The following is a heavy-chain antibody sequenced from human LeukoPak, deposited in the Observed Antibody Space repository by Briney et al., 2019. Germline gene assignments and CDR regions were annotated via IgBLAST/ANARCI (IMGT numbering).Heavy chain of an antibody. J-gene: IGHJ4*02. Sequence: PSQTLSLTCTVSGGSISGGDYYWSWIRQHPGKGLEWIGYIYYSGSTYYKPSLKSRVTMSVDTSQNRFSLKLHTLIAADTAVYYCARRVGLAAYRGHYFDSWGQGTLVTVSS. V-gene: IGHV4-30-4*08. CDR3: ARRVGLAAYRGHYFDS. D-gene: IGHD1-26*01. CDR1: GGSISGGDYY. CDR2: IYYSGST.